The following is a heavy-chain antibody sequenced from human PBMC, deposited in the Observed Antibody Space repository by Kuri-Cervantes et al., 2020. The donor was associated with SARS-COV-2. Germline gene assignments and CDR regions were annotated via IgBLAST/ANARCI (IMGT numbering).Heavy chain of an antibody. V-gene: IGHV3-69-1*02. CDR1: GFTFDDYA. J-gene: IGHJ4*02. D-gene: IGHD1-26*01. CDR2: ISSSSTI. CDR3: ARASLQGYSGSYFHYFDY. Sequence: GESLKISCAASGFTFDDYAMHWVRQAPGKGLEWVSSISSSSTIYYADSVKGRFTISRDNAKNSLYLQMNSLRAEDTAVYYCARASLQGYSGSYFHYFDYWGQGTLVTVSS.